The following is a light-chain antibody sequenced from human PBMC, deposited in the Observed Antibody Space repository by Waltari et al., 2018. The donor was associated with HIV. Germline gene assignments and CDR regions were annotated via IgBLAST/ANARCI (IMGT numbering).Light chain of an antibody. CDR3: QSADSSGTLYV. CDR1: ALQKQY. J-gene: IGLJ1*01. Sequence: SYELTQPPSVSVSPGQTARVTCSGDALQKQYAYWYQQKPGQSPVLVIYKDRERPSGIPERFSGSSSGTTVTLTISGVQAEDEADYYCQSADSSGTLYVFGTGTKVTVL. V-gene: IGLV3-25*03. CDR2: KDR.